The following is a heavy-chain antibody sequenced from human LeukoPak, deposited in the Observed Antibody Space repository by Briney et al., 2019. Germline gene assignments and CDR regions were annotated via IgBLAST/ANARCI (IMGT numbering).Heavy chain of an antibody. J-gene: IGHJ2*01. CDR1: GASISSGFYY. CDR3: ARDNPPTVTNNWYFDL. V-gene: IGHV4-31*03. CDR2: VYYRGST. Sequence: PSQTLSLTCTVSGASISSGFYYWSWIRQHPGKGLEWIGYVYYRGSTYYNPSLKSRVTISADTSKNQFSLKLDSVTAADTAVYYCARDNPPTVTNNWYFDLWGRGTLVTVSS. D-gene: IGHD4-17*01.